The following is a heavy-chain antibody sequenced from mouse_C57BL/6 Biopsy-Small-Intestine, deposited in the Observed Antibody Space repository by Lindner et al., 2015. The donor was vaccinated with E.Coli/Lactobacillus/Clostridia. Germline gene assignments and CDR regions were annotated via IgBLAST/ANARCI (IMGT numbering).Heavy chain of an antibody. CDR1: DYTFTDYE. Sequence: VQLQESGAELVRPGASVTLSCKASDYTFTDYEMHWMKQTPVHGLEWIGAIDPETGGTAYNQKFKDKAILTADKSSSTAYMELRSLTSEDSAVYYCTRSGGGFYFDCWGQGTTLTVSS. J-gene: IGHJ2*01. CDR2: IDPETGGT. V-gene: IGHV1-15*01. D-gene: IGHD3-1*01. CDR3: TRSGGGFYFDC.